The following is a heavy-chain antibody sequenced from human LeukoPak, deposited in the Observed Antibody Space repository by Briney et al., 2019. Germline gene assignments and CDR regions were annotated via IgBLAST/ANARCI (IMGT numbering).Heavy chain of an antibody. Sequence: GESLKISCKGSGYTFASYWVGWVRQMPGKGLEWMGIIYPGDSDTRYSPSFQGQVTISVDKSISTAYLQWSSLKASDTAMYYCARHPCDYIWGSYRPFDYWGQGTLVTVSS. J-gene: IGHJ4*02. D-gene: IGHD3-16*02. CDR2: IYPGDSDT. CDR1: GYTFASYW. V-gene: IGHV5-51*01. CDR3: ARHPCDYIWGSYRPFDY.